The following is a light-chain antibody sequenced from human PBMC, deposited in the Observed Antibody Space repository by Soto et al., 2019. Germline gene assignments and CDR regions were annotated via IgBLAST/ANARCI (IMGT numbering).Light chain of an antibody. CDR3: ETWDSDTWV. V-gene: IGLV4-60*03. Sequence: QSVLTQSSSASASLGSSVKLTCTLSSGYSGYIITWHQQQPGKAPRHLMKLERSGSYNKGSGVPDRFSGSSSGADRYLTISNLQSEDEADYYCETWDSDTWVFGGGTQLTVL. CDR1: SGYSGYI. CDR2: LERSGSY. J-gene: IGLJ3*02.